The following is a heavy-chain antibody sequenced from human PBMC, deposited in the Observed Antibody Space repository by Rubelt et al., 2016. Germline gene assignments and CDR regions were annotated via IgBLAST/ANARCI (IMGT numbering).Heavy chain of an antibody. CDR1: GGSFSGYY. CDR2: INHSGST. Sequence: QVQLQQWGAGLLKPSETLSLTCAVYGGSFSGYYWRWIRQPPGKGLEWIGEINHSGSTNYNPSLKSRASISVDTSKNQCSLKLSSVTAADTAVYYCATGTIFGVVKDAFDIWGQGTMVTVSA. CDR3: ATGTIFGVVKDAFDI. J-gene: IGHJ3*02. V-gene: IGHV4-34*01. D-gene: IGHD3-3*01.